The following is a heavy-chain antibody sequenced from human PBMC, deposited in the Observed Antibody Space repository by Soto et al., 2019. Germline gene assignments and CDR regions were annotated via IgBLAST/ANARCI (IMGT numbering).Heavy chain of an antibody. V-gene: IGHV3-15*01. CDR1: GFTFSNAW. J-gene: IGHJ6*02. Sequence: GGSLRLSCAASGFTFSNAWMSWVRQAPGKGLEWVGRIKSKTDGGTTDYAAPVKGRFTISRDDSKNTLYLQMNSLKTEDTAVYYCTTIVVVPAAMDYYYYYGMDVWGQGTTVTVSS. D-gene: IGHD2-2*01. CDR2: IKSKTDGGTT. CDR3: TTIVVVPAAMDYYYYYGMDV.